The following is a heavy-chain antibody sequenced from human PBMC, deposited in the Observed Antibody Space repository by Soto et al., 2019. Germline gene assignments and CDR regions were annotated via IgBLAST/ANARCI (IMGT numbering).Heavy chain of an antibody. J-gene: IGHJ5*02. D-gene: IGHD4-17*01. CDR1: GFTFSRFG. CDR3: AREVRANLNDFGDYEWFDP. CDR2: ISYDGGKT. V-gene: IGHV3-30*03. Sequence: QVQLVESGGGVVQPGSSLRLSCAASGFTFSRFGIHWVRQSPGKGLEWVSFISYDGGKTDYVDSVRGRFPISRDNSNNILYLQMRSLRAEDTAVYFCAREVRANLNDFGDYEWFDPWGQGTLVTVSS.